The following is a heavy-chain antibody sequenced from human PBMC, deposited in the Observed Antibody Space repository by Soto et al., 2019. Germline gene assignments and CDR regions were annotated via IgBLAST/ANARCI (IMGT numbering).Heavy chain of an antibody. CDR3: AKGGDYGDYERGVFDY. Sequence: GGSLRLSCAASGFTFSSYAMSWVRQAPGKGLEWVSAISGSGGSTYYADSVKGRFTISRDNSKNTLYLQMNSLRAEDTAVYYCAKGGDYGDYERGVFDYWGQGTLVTVSS. CDR1: GFTFSSYA. V-gene: IGHV3-23*01. D-gene: IGHD4-17*01. CDR2: ISGSGGST. J-gene: IGHJ4*02.